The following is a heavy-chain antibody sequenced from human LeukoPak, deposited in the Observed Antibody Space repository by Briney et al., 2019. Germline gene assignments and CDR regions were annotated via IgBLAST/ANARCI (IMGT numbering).Heavy chain of an antibody. CDR2: ISYDGSNK. V-gene: IGHV3-30*18. Sequence: SCKASGYTFTDYYMHWVRQAPGKGLEWVAVISYDGSNKYYADSVKGRFTISRDNSKNTLYLQMNSLRAEDTAVYYCAKDFYGMDVWGQGTTVTVSS. CDR1: GYTFTDYY. CDR3: AKDFYGMDV. J-gene: IGHJ6*02.